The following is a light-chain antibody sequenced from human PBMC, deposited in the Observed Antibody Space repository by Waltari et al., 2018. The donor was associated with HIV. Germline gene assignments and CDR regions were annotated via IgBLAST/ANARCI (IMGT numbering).Light chain of an antibody. CDR2: AAS. J-gene: IGKJ1*01. V-gene: IGKV1-39*01. CDR1: QSIRSL. CDR3: QQSYSAPWT. Sequence: DIKLTQSPSSLSASVGDGVTITFLASQSIRSLLNWYQQKPGKAPKLLIDAASTLESAVPSRFSGSGSGTDFTITISRLQPGDFATYYCQQSYSAPWTFGQGTKVEIK.